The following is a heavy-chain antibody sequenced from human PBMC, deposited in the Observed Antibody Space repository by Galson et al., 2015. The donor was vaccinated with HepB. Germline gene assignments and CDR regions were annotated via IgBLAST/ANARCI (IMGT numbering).Heavy chain of an antibody. CDR3: ARDPDDSNGYYMSFEY. CDR1: GFSFSSFA. D-gene: IGHD3-22*01. CDR2: LSYDGKHQ. J-gene: IGHJ4*02. V-gene: IGHV3-30*04. Sequence: SLRLSCAASGFSFSSFAMHWVRQAPGKGLEWVAILSYDGKHQYYADPVRGRFTISRDISKNTLYRQMNSLSAEDTAIYYCARDPDDSNGYYMSFEYWGQGTLVTVSS.